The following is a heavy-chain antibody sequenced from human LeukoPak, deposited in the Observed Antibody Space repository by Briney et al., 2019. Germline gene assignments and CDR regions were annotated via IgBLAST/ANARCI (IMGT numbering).Heavy chain of an antibody. CDR3: ARGTGAPNYFDY. CDR2: INPNGGGT. V-gene: IGHV1-2*02. Sequence: EASVKLSCKASGYTLTGYYIHWVREAPGQGLEWMAWINPNGGGTNYAQKFQGRVAVTRGSSISTAYMELSGLTSDDTAVFYCARGTGAPNYFDYWGQGTLVSVSS. CDR1: GYTLTGYY. D-gene: IGHD7-27*01. J-gene: IGHJ4*02.